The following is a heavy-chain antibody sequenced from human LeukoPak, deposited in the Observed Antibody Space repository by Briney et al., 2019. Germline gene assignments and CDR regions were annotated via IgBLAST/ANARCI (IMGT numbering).Heavy chain of an antibody. CDR3: ARVPAGDYVWGSYRPFRFDY. J-gene: IGHJ4*02. V-gene: IGHV4-31*03. D-gene: IGHD3-16*02. CDR2: IYYSGST. CDR1: GGSISSGDYY. Sequence: SETLSLTCTVSGGSISSGDYYWSWIRQHPGKGLEWIGYIYYSGSTYYNPSLKSRVTISVDTSKNQFSLKLSSVTAADTAVYYCARVPAGDYVWGSYRPFRFDYWGQGTLVTVSS.